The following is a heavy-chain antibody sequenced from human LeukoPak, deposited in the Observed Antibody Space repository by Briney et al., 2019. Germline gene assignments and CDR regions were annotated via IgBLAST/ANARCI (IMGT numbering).Heavy chain of an antibody. J-gene: IGHJ3*02. V-gene: IGHV1-18*01. CDR3: ARGVWGDAFDI. CDR2: ISACNGNT. CDR1: IYTFTNYG. Sequence: GASVKVSCKASIYTFTNYGITWVRQAPGQGLEWMGWISACNGNTNYAQKLQDRVTMTTDTSTSTAYMELRSLRSDDTAMYYCARGVWGDAFDIWGQGTTVTVSS. D-gene: IGHD7-27*01.